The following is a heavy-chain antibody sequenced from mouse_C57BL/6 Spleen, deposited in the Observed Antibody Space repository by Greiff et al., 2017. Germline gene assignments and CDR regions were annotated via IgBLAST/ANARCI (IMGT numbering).Heavy chain of an antibody. Sequence: VQLQQSGAELVRPGASVKLSCTASGFNIKDDYMHWVKQRPEQGLEWIGWIDPENGDTEYASKIQGKATITADTSSNTAYLQLSSLTSEDTAVYYCTRNSNLFAYWGQGTLVTVSA. CDR3: TRNSNLFAY. J-gene: IGHJ3*01. CDR2: IDPENGDT. CDR1: GFNIKDDY. D-gene: IGHD2-5*01. V-gene: IGHV14-4*01.